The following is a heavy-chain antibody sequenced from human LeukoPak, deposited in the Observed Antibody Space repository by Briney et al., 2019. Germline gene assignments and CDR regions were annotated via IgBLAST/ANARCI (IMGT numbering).Heavy chain of an antibody. CDR3: ARSPLSPYPVDF. D-gene: IGHD3-16*02. CDR1: GGSFSNYY. Sequence: SETLSLTCAVYGGSFSNYYWSWIRQSPGKGLEWIGEITHSGSTNYNPSLKSRVTISVDTSKNQFSLKLSSVTAADTAVYYCARSPLSPYPVDFWGQGNLVTVSS. V-gene: IGHV4-34*01. CDR2: ITHSGST. J-gene: IGHJ4*02.